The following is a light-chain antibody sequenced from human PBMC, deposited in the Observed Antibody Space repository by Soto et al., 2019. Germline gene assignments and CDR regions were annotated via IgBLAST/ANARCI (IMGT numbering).Light chain of an antibody. CDR1: QSVSSN. CDR2: GAS. J-gene: IGKJ2*01. CDR3: HYYNNWPPYT. Sequence: EVVMTQSPATLSVSPGERATLSCMASQSVSSNLAWYQQKPGQTPRLLIYGASTRAAGIPARFSGSGSATEFTLTISSLQSEDFAVYYCHYYNNWPPYTFGQVTKLEIK. V-gene: IGKV3D-15*01.